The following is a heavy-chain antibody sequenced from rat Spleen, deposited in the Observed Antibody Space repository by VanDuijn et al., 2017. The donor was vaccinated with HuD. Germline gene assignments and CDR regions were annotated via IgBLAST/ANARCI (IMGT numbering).Heavy chain of an antibody. J-gene: IGHJ1*01. CDR2: ISYDGGST. CDR3: TTVSSYTYWYFDV. Sequence: EVQLVESGGGLVQPGRSMKLSCAASGFTFSNYGMVWVRQAPKKGLEWVAYISYDGGSTYYRDSVKGRFTISRDNGKSGLYLQMDSLRSEDTATYYCTTVSSYTYWYFDVWGPGTMVTVSS. D-gene: IGHD1-2*01. V-gene: IGHV5-20*01. CDR1: GFTFSNYG.